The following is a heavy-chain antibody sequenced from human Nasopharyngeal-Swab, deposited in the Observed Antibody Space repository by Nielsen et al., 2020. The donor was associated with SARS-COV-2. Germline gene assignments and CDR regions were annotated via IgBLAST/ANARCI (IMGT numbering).Heavy chain of an antibody. CDR3: ARHGDPSRMPSYSTYYYYGMDV. Sequence: WIRQPPGKGLEWIVSIYYSGSTYYNPSPKSRVTITVDPSKNQFSLKLSSVTAADTAVYYCARHGDPSRMPSYSTYYYYGMDVWGQGTTVTVSS. D-gene: IGHD2-21*01. V-gene: IGHV4-39*01. J-gene: IGHJ6*02. CDR2: IYYSGST.